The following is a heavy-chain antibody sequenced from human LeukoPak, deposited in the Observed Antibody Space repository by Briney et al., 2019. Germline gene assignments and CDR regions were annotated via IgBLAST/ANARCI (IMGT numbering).Heavy chain of an antibody. D-gene: IGHD2-2*01. CDR2: IKQDGSAK. J-gene: IGHJ4*02. V-gene: IGHV3-7*01. Sequence: GGSLRLSCTPSGFTFSDYWMTWVRQAPGKGLEWVANIKQDGSAKYYVDSVKGRFTISRDNAKNSLYLQMDSLRVEDTATYYCARWRGSTSERSDYWGQGTLVTVSS. CDR3: ARWRGSTSERSDY. CDR1: GFTFSDYW.